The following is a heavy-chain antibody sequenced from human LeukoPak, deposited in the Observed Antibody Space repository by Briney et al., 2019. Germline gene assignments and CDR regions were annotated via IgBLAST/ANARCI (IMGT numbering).Heavy chain of an antibody. D-gene: IGHD1-26*01. J-gene: IGHJ5*02. CDR1: GFTFSNYW. Sequence: GGSLRLSCAASGFTFSNYWIHWVRQAPGKGLVWVSRIDNAGSITTYADSVKGRFTISRDNAENTLYLQMNSLRVEDTAVYYCARGNSGSYYRNWFDPWGQGTLVTVSS. V-gene: IGHV3-74*03. CDR3: ARGNSGSYYRNWFDP. CDR2: IDNAGSIT.